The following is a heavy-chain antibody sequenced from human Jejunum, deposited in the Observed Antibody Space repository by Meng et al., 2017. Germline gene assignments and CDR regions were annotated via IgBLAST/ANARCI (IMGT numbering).Heavy chain of an antibody. CDR1: GATFSGSD. CDR2: ISRKFNNFAT. Sequence: GESLKISCVVSGATFSGSDIHWVRQASGKRLEWVGRISRKFNNFATAYAASVKGRFTISRDDSKNTAYLQMNSLISEDTALYYCTIYTSGHMWGQGTVVTVSS. V-gene: IGHV3-73*01. J-gene: IGHJ3*02. CDR3: TIYTSGHM. D-gene: IGHD6-19*01.